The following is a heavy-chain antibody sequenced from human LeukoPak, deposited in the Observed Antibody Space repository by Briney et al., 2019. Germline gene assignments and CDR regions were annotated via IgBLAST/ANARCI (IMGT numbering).Heavy chain of an antibody. V-gene: IGHV3-7*01. Sequence: GGSLRLSCAASGFIFVDYWVTWVRQAPGKGLEWVAYMKPDGSEIYYLDSVKGRFTISRDNTKNLLYLQMNSLRAEDTATYYCTRGVYAFDIWGQRTMVTVSS. CDR2: MKPDGSEI. CDR1: GFIFVDYW. CDR3: TRGVYAFDI. J-gene: IGHJ3*02.